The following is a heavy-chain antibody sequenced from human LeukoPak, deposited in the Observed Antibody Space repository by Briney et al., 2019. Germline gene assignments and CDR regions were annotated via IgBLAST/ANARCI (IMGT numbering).Heavy chain of an antibody. CDR1: GFTFGDYA. V-gene: IGHV3-23*01. CDR2: LHSGGHT. CDR3: VRGLSGVSSWYFDL. Sequence: GGSLRLSCTASGFTFGDYALSWVRQAPGKGLVWVSALHSGGHTFYADSVRGRFIISRDISKNTLHLQMNDLGAEDTALYYCVRGLSGVSSWYFDLWGRGTLVSVSS. D-gene: IGHD7-27*01. J-gene: IGHJ2*01.